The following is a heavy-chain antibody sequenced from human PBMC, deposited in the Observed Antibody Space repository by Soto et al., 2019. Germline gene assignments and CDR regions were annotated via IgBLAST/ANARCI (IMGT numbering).Heavy chain of an antibody. J-gene: IGHJ4*02. V-gene: IGHV1-24*01. D-gene: IGHD3-10*01. CDR2: FDPEDGET. Sequence: ASVKVSCKVAGYTLSELSMHWVRQAPGKGLEWMGGFDPEDGETIYAQKFQGRVTMTEDTSTDTAYMELSSLRSEDTAVYYCATGRDYGSGSYYNDYWGQGTLVTVSS. CDR1: GYTLSELS. CDR3: ATGRDYGSGSYYNDY.